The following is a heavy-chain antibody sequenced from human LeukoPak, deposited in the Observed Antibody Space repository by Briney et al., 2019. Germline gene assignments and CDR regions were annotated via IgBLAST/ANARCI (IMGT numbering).Heavy chain of an antibody. Sequence: PGGSLRLSCAASGFTFSSYATTWVRQAPGKGLEWVSGISGSGGSTYYADSVKGRFTISRDNANNSLCLQMNNLRAEDSAVYYCAREGDYSNYNFDYWGQGTLVTVSS. CDR3: AREGDYSNYNFDY. CDR2: ISGSGGST. CDR1: GFTFSSYA. D-gene: IGHD4-11*01. V-gene: IGHV3-23*01. J-gene: IGHJ4*02.